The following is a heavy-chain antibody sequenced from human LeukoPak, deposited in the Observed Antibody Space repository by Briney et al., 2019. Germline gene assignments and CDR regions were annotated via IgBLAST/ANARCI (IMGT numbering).Heavy chain of an antibody. Sequence: PGRSLRLSCAASGFTFDDYAMHWVRQAPGKGLEWVANIKQDGSEKYYVDSVKGRFTISRDNAKNSLYLQMNSLRAEDTAVYYCARDREAYYDFWSGYSDYWGQGTLVTVSS. CDR2: IKQDGSEK. CDR3: ARDREAYYDFWSGYSDY. CDR1: GFTFDDYA. V-gene: IGHV3-7*01. J-gene: IGHJ4*02. D-gene: IGHD3-3*01.